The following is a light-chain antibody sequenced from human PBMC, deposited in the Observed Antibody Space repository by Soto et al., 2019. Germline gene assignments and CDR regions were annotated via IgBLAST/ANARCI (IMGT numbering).Light chain of an antibody. J-gene: IGKJ1*01. CDR3: QQYNNWPQT. CDR2: GAS. Sequence: EAVLTQSPATLSVSPGERATLSCMASQSVATNLAWYQQRPGQVPRLLIYGASKRAIGLPARFSGSGSGTEFTLTITSLQSEDFAVYYCQQYNNWPQTFGQGTKVDIK. CDR1: QSVATN. V-gene: IGKV3-15*01.